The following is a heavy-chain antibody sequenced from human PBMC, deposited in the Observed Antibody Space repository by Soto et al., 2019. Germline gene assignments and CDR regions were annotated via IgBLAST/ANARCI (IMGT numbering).Heavy chain of an antibody. Sequence: QVVLVQSGPEVKRPGASVKLSCKASGYSFNTYGVAWVRQAPGQGLEWIGWINGNNGNFMYAEKVEGREDLTTDTSASTASMELRSLSSDATAIYYCARAVDIVPPGGDYWGQGTLVTVSS. CDR1: GYSFNTYG. V-gene: IGHV1-18*04. J-gene: IGHJ4*02. CDR3: ARAVDIVPPGGDY. D-gene: IGHD5-12*01. CDR2: INGNNGNF.